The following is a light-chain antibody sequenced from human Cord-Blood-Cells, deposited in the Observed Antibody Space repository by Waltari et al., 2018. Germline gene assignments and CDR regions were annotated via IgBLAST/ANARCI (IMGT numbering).Light chain of an antibody. V-gene: IGKV3-20*01. CDR1: QSVSSSY. Sequence: EIVLTQSPGTLSLSPGERATLSCRASQSVSSSYLAWYQQKPGQAPRLLIYCASRRATGIPDRFSGSGSGTDFTLTISRLEPEDFAVYYCQQYGSSRTFGQGTKVEIK. J-gene: IGKJ1*01. CDR3: QQYGSSRT. CDR2: CAS.